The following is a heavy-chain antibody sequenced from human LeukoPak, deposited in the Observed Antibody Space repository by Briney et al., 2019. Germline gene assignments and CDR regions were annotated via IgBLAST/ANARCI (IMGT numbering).Heavy chain of an antibody. D-gene: IGHD3-3*01. CDR3: ARATYDFWSRTLGGAFDI. V-gene: IGHV4-39*07. Sequence: PSETLSLTCTVSGGSISSSSYYWGWIRQPPGKGLEWIGSIYYSGSTYYNPSLKSRVTISVDTSKNQFSLKLSSVTAADTAVYYCARATYDFWSRTLGGAFDIWGQGTMVTVSS. CDR1: GGSISSSSYY. J-gene: IGHJ3*02. CDR2: IYYSGST.